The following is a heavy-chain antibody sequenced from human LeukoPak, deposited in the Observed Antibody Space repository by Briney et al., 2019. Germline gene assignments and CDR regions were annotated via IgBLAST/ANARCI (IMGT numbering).Heavy chain of an antibody. Sequence: KTGGSLRLSCAASGFTFSDSYMSWIRQAPGKGLEWVSYISSSGSTIYYADSVKGRFTISRDNAKNSLYLQMNSLRAEDTAVYYCARDRADYYDNSGYSYGMDVWGQGTTVTVSS. J-gene: IGHJ6*02. CDR1: GFTFSDSY. V-gene: IGHV3-11*01. D-gene: IGHD3-22*01. CDR2: ISSSGSTI. CDR3: ARDRADYYDNSGYSYGMDV.